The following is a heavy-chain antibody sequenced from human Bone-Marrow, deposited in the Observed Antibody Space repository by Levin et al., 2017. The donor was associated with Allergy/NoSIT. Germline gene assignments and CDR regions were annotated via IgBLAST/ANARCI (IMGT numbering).Heavy chain of an antibody. J-gene: IGHJ6*02. CDR1: GFTFTTYG. Sequence: NAGGSLRLSCKASGFTFTTYGLTWVRQAPGQGLEWMGWVSANSGNTNYALNLQDRVTMTRDKATNTAYMELTSLRSDDTVIYYCARGHCPYYYSGMDVWGQGTTVVVSS. D-gene: IGHD2-21*02. CDR2: VSANSGNT. V-gene: IGHV1-18*01. CDR3: ARGHCPYYYSGMDV.